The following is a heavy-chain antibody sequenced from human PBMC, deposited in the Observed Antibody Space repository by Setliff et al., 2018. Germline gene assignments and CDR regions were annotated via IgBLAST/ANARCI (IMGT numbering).Heavy chain of an antibody. D-gene: IGHD5-18*01. CDR3: ARGGYSYGYWYYYMDV. CDR1: GGTFSSYA. J-gene: IGHJ6*03. Sequence: SVKVSCKASGGTFSSYAISWVRQAPGQGLEWMGGIIPIFGTANYAQKFQGKVTITADESTSTAYMELSSLRSEDTAVYYCARGGYSYGYWYYYMDVWGKGTTVTVSS. V-gene: IGHV1-69*13. CDR2: IIPIFGTA.